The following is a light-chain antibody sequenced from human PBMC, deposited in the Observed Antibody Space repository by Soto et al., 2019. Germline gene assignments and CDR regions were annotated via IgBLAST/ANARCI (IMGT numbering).Light chain of an antibody. CDR3: RSYTSSSTPLYV. J-gene: IGLJ1*01. CDR2: EVS. CDR1: SSDVGGYNY. V-gene: IGLV2-14*01. Sequence: QSVLTQPASVSGSPRQSITISCTGTSSDVGGYNYVSWYQQHPGKAPKLRIYEVSNRPSGVSNRFSGSKSGNTASLTISGLQAEDESDYYCRSYTSSSTPLYVFGTGTKVTVL.